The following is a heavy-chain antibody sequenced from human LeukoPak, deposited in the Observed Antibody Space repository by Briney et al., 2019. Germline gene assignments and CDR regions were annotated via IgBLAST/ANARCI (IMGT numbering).Heavy chain of an antibody. CDR3: AREEGYGEDGCYYYYGMDV. Sequence: SETLSLTCTVSGGSISSYYWSWIRQPPGKGLEWIGYIYYSGSTNYNPSLKSRVTISVDTSKNQFSLKLSSVTAADTAVYYCAREEGYGEDGCYYYYGMDVWGQGTTVTVSS. D-gene: IGHD4-17*01. CDR1: GGSISSYY. CDR2: IYYSGST. J-gene: IGHJ6*02. V-gene: IGHV4-59*01.